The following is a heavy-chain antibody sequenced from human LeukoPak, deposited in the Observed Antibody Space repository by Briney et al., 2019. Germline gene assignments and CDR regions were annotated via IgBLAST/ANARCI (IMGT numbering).Heavy chain of an antibody. CDR2: ISAYNGNT. D-gene: IGHD2-2*01. CDR1: GYTFTSYG. V-gene: IGHV1-18*01. J-gene: IGHJ4*02. Sequence: ASVKVSCKAPGYTFTSYGISWVRQAPGQGLEWMGWISAYNGNTNYAQKLQGRVTMTTDTSTSTAYMELRSLRSDDTAVYYCARDLVCSSTSCYGGWGQGTLVTVSS. CDR3: ARDLVCSSTSCYGG.